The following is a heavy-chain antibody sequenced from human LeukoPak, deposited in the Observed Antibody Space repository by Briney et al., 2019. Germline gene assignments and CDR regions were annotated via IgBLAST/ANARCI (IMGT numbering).Heavy chain of an antibody. CDR1: GGSISSSY. V-gene: IGHV4-59*01. J-gene: IGHJ4*02. D-gene: IGHD3-10*01. CDR2: IYYSGST. CDR3: ARAAYYGSGSYVLYYFDY. Sequence: SETLSLTCTVSGGSISSSYWSWIRQPPGKGLEWIGYIYYSGSTNYNPSLKSRVTISVDTSKNQFSLKLSSVTAADTAVYYCARAAYYGSGSYVLYYFDYWGQGTLVTVSS.